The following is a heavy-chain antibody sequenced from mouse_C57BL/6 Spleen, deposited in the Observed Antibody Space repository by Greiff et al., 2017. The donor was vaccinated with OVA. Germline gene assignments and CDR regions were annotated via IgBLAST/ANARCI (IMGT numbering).Heavy chain of an antibody. CDR2: ISDGGSYT. CDR3: ARVNWDAFAY. D-gene: IGHD4-1*02. Sequence: EVMLVESGGGLVKPGGSLKLSCAASGFTFSSYAMSWVRQTPEKRLEWVATISDGGSYTYYPDNVKGRFTISRDNAKNNLYLQMSHLKSEDTAMYYCARVNWDAFAYWGQGTLVTVSA. J-gene: IGHJ3*01. V-gene: IGHV5-4*03. CDR1: GFTFSSYA.